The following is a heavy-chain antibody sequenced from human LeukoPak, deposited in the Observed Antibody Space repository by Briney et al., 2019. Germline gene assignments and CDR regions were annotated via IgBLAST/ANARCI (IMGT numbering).Heavy chain of an antibody. CDR1: GFTFSSYW. D-gene: IGHD5-18*01. J-gene: IGHJ4*02. CDR2: IKKDGSEK. Sequence: GGSLRLSCAASGFTFSSYWMSWVRQAPGKGLEWVANIKKDGSEKYYVDSVKGRFTISRDNAKNSLYLQMNSLRVEDTALYYCAKGGTQLWICDFWGQGTLVTVSA. V-gene: IGHV3-7*03. CDR3: AKGGTQLWICDF.